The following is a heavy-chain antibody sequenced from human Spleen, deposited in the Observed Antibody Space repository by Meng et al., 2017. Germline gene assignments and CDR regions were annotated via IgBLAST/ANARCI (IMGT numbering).Heavy chain of an antibody. CDR1: GGSFSDYY. D-gene: IGHD2-21*02. J-gene: IGHJ6*02. Sequence: GSLRLSCVVSGGSFSDYYWSWIRQPPGKGLEWIGEINHSGSTNYNPSLESRATISVDTTQNNLALKLTSVTAADTAVYYCAGEALVTVIFYHAMDDWGQGTTVTVSS. V-gene: IGHV4-34*01. CDR2: INHSGST. CDR3: AGEALVTVIFYHAMDD.